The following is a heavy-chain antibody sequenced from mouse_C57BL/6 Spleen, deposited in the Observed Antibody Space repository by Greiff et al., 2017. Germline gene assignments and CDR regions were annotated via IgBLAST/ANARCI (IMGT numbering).Heavy chain of an antibody. CDR2: IYPGRGST. Sequence: QVQLQQPGAELVPPGASVQMSCKASGYTFTSYWITWVKQRPGQGLEWIGDIYPGRGSTNYNEKFKSKATLTVDTYSCTAYMQLSSLTSEDSAVYYWARLDGNYYYFDYWGQGTTLTVSS. J-gene: IGHJ2*01. CDR3: ARLDGNYYYFDY. V-gene: IGHV1-55*01. D-gene: IGHD2-1*01. CDR1: GYTFTSYW.